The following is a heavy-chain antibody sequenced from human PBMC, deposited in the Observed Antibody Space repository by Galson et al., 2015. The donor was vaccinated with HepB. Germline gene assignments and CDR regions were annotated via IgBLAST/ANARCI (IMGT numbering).Heavy chain of an antibody. CDR3: ARDRILHITMVRG. V-gene: IGHV3-30*04. CDR2: ISYDGSNK. J-gene: IGHJ4*02. D-gene: IGHD3-10*01. CDR1: GFTFSSYA. Sequence: SLRLSCAASGFTFSSYAMHWVRQAPGKGLEWVAVISYDGSNKYCADSVKGRFTISRDNSKNTLYLQMNSLRAEDTAVYYCARDRILHITMVRGWGQGTLVTVSS.